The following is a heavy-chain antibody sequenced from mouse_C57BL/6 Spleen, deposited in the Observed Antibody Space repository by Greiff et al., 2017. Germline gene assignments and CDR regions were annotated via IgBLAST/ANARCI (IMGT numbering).Heavy chain of an antibody. CDR2: IDPSDSET. Sequence: VQLQQPGAELVRPGSSVKLSCKASGYTFTSYWMHWVKQRPIQGLEWIGNIDPSDSETHYNQKFKDKATLTVDKSSSTAYMQLSSLTSEDSAVYYCAREGTTVVATNFDVWGTGTTVTVSS. CDR3: AREGTTVVATNFDV. D-gene: IGHD1-1*01. CDR1: GYTFTSYW. J-gene: IGHJ1*03. V-gene: IGHV1-52*01.